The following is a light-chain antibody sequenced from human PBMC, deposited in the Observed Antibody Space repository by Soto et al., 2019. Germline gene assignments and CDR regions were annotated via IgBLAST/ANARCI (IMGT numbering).Light chain of an antibody. CDR2: AAS. CDR3: QQLNSYPLT. Sequence: DIQMTQSPSPLSASVGDRVTITCRASQDISNYLVWYQQKPGKAPKPLIYAASTLQSGVPSRFSGSGSGTEFTLTISSLQPEDFATYYCQQLNSYPLTFGPGTNVDIK. V-gene: IGKV1-9*01. J-gene: IGKJ3*01. CDR1: QDISNY.